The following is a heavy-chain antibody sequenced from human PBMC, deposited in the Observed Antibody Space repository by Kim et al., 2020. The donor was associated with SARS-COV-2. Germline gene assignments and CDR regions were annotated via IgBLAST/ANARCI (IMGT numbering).Heavy chain of an antibody. Sequence: GGSLRLSCAASGFTFSSYWMSWVPQAPGKGLEWVANIKKDGSEIYYVDSVKGRFTISRDNAKNSLYLQMNYLRADDTAVYYCASFGLAVAGSSVDYWGPGILVTVSS. J-gene: IGHJ4*02. D-gene: IGHD6-19*01. CDR1: GFTFSSYW. CDR2: IKKDGSEI. V-gene: IGHV3-7*03. CDR3: ASFGLAVAGSSVDY.